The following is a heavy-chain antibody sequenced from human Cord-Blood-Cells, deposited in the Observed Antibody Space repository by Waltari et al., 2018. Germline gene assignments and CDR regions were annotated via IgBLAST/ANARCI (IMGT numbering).Heavy chain of an antibody. J-gene: IGHJ5*02. D-gene: IGHD3-3*01. CDR2: IYYSGST. Sequence: GSISSSSYYWGWIRQPPGKGLEWIGSIYYSGSTYYNPSLKSRVTISVDTSKNQFSLKLSSVTAADTAVYYCARRTYDFWSGYPNWFDPWGQGTLVTVSS. V-gene: IGHV4-39*01. CDR1: GSISSSSYY. CDR3: ARRTYDFWSGYPNWFDP.